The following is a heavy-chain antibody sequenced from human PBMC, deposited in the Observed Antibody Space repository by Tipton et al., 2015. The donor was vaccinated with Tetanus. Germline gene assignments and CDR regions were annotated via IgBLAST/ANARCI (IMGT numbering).Heavy chain of an antibody. CDR3: AFGLAVAGSDALDF. D-gene: IGHD6-19*01. Sequence: QLVQSGAEVKKPGASVKVSCKASGYTFTGHHLHWVRQAPGQGLEWMGWVNPKNGVTDSAQKFQGRVALTRDTSINTAYMELSRLGSDDTAVYYCAFGLAVAGSDALDFWGQGTMVTVSS. V-gene: IGHV1-2*02. CDR1: GYTFTGHH. J-gene: IGHJ3*01. CDR2: VNPKNGVT.